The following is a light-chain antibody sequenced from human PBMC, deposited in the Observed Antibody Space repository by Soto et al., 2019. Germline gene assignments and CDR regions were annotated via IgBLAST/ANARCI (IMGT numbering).Light chain of an antibody. V-gene: IGKV1-39*01. CDR1: QTITSY. CDR3: QQSYTTPRT. Sequence: DIQMTQSPSSLSASVGDRINITFRASQTITSYLNWYQHEPGKAPKLLIFAASILHSGVPSRFSGSRSGTDFTLTISSLQPEDFATYYCQQSYTTPRTFGQGTRLEIK. CDR2: AAS. J-gene: IGKJ5*01.